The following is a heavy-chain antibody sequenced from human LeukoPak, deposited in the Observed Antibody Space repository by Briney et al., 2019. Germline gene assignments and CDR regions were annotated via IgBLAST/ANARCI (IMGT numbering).Heavy chain of an antibody. J-gene: IGHJ4*02. V-gene: IGHV3-23*01. D-gene: IGHD6-13*01. CDR3: AKPPAAYYFDY. CDR2: LSGSGGRT. CDR1: GFTFSFYA. Sequence: GGSLRLSCAASGFTFSFYAMSWVRQAPGKGLECVSALSGSGGRTYYADSVKGRFTISRDNSKNTLYLQMTSLRAEDTAVYYCAKPPAAYYFDYWGQGTLVTVSS.